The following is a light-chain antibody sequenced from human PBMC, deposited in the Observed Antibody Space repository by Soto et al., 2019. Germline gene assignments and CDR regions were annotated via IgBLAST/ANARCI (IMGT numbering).Light chain of an antibody. CDR1: QSVSSNF. V-gene: IGKV3-20*01. J-gene: IGKJ1*01. CDR2: GAS. CDR3: QQYGSSPRT. Sequence: EIVLTQSPGTLSLSLGERATLSCWASQSVSSNFLAWYQQKPGQAPRLLIYGASSRATGIPDRFSGSGTGTDFTLTISRLEPEDFAVYYCQQYGSSPRTFGQGTKVEIK.